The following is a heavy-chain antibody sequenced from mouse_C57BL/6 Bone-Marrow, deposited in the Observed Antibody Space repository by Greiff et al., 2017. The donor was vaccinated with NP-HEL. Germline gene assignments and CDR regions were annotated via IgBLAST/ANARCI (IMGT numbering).Heavy chain of an antibody. V-gene: IGHV1-81*01. J-gene: IGHJ2*01. Sequence: LQESGAELARPGASMKLSCKASGYTFTSYGISWVKQRTGQGLEWIGEIYPRSGNTYYNEKFKGKATLTADKSSSTAYMELRSLTSEDSAVYFCARDYYGHFDYWGQGTTLTVSS. CDR3: ARDYYGHFDY. D-gene: IGHD1-1*01. CDR1: GYTFTSYG. CDR2: IYPRSGNT.